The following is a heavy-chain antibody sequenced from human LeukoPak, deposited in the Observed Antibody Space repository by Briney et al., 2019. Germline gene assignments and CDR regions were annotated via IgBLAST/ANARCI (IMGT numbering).Heavy chain of an antibody. D-gene: IGHD4-17*01. J-gene: IGHJ4*02. CDR2: IKEDGSER. V-gene: IGHV3-7*03. CDR3: ANPYSSVTTR. CDR1: AFIFSGHW. Sequence: GGSLRLSCEGSAFIFSGHWMNWVRQTPGKGLEWVASIKEDGSERQYVDSVKGRFSISRDNTKGSLFLQLNSLRAEDTAVYYCANPYSSVTTRWGQGTLVKVSS.